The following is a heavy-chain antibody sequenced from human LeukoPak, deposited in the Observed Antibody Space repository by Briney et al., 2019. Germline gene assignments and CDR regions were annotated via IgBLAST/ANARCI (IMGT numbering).Heavy chain of an antibody. D-gene: IGHD6-19*01. CDR3: ARGIEGHSSGWLPDY. V-gene: IGHV1-2*02. CDR2: INPNSGGT. Sequence: ASVKVSCKASGYTFTGCYMHWVRQAPGQGLEWMGWINPNSGGTNYAQKFQGRVTMTRDTSISTAYMELSRLRSDDTAVYYCARGIEGHSSGWLPDYWGQGTLVTVSS. CDR1: GYTFTGCY. J-gene: IGHJ4*02.